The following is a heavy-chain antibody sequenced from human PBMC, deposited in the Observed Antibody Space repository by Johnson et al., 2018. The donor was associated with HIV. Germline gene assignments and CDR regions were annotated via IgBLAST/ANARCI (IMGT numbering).Heavy chain of an antibody. D-gene: IGHD7-27*01. J-gene: IGHJ3*02. Sequence: VKLVESGGDLVQPGGSLRLSCAASGFTVSNNYMNWVRQAPGKGLEWVSVIHSGGNTFYADSVKGRFTISRDNAKNSLYLQMNSLRAEDTALYYCAREANWGPLDAFDIWGQGTMVTVSS. CDR2: IHSGGNT. CDR1: GFTVSNNY. CDR3: AREANWGPLDAFDI. V-gene: IGHV3-66*01.